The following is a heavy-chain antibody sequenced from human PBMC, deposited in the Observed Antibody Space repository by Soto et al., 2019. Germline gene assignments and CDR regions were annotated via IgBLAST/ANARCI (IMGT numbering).Heavy chain of an antibody. D-gene: IGHD3-10*01. CDR3: ARDTGADAFDI. Sequence: SVNVSCKASGGTFSSYTISWVRQAPGQGLEWMGRIIPILGIANYAQKFQGRVTITADKSTSTAYMELSSLRSEDTAVYYCARDTGADAFDIWGQGTMITVSS. CDR2: IIPILGIA. CDR1: GGTFSSYT. V-gene: IGHV1-69*04. J-gene: IGHJ3*02.